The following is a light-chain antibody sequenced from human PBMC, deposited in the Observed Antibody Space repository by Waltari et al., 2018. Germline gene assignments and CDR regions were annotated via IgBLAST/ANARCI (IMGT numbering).Light chain of an antibody. V-gene: IGLV2-11*01. CDR2: AVT. Sequence: QSALTQPRSASASPGQSVPISCTGTSSALSTYNQSTWHQQHPGQAPNLLIHAVTRRPSGVPDRFSGSRSGNTASLTISGLQAEDEADYYCCSYTGGYTWVFGGGTKLTVL. CDR1: SSALSTYNQ. J-gene: IGLJ3*02. CDR3: CSYTGGYTWV.